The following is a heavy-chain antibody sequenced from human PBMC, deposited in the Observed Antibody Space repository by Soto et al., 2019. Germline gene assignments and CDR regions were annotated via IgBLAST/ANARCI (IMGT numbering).Heavy chain of an antibody. CDR3: ARQPPATAAFDI. CDR2: IYYNGNT. CDR1: GGSISSGGYY. V-gene: IGHV4-61*08. J-gene: IGHJ3*02. D-gene: IGHD5-12*01. Sequence: PSETLSLTCTVSGGSISSGGYYWSWIRQPPGKGLEWIGYIYYNGNTNYNPSLKSRVTMSVHTSKNQVSLNLSSVTAADTAVYYCARQPPATAAFDIWGQGTMVTVSS.